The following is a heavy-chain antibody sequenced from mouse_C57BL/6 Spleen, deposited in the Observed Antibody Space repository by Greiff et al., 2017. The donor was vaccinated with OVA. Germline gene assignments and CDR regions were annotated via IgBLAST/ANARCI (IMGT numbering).Heavy chain of an antibody. CDR3: VTAQGAY. Sequence: VQLQQSGAELVRPGTSVKLSCKASGYTFTSYWMHWVKQRPGQGLEWIGVIDPSDSYTNYNQKFKGKATLTVDTSSSTAYMQLSSLTTEDSAIYYCVTAQGAYWGQGTLVTVSA. CDR2: IDPSDSYT. J-gene: IGHJ3*01. CDR1: GYTFTSYW. V-gene: IGHV1-59*01. D-gene: IGHD3-2*02.